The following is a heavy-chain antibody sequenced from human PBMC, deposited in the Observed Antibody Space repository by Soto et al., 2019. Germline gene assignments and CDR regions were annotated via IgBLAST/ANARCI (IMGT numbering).Heavy chain of an antibody. CDR2: ISGSGGST. CDR3: AKLGHYDILTGYYKSCYFDY. V-gene: IGHV3-23*01. CDR1: GFTFSSYS. Sequence: PGGSLILSCAASGFTFSSYSMSWVRQAPGKGLEWVSAISGSGGSTYYADSVKGRFTISRDNSKNTLYLQMNSLRAEDTAVYYCAKLGHYDILTGYYKSCYFDYWGQGTLVTVSS. D-gene: IGHD3-9*01. J-gene: IGHJ4*02.